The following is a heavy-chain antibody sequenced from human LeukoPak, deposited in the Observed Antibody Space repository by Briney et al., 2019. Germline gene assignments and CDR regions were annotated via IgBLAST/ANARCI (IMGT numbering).Heavy chain of an antibody. CDR3: ARIGYSSSSLDY. D-gene: IGHD6-6*01. J-gene: IGHJ4*02. CDR2: IKQDGSQI. Sequence: PGGSLRLSCTASGFTFSNYWMTWVRQAPGKGLEWVANIKQDGSQIYYVDSVKGRFTISRGNAKNSLYVQMNSLRPEDTAVYYCARIGYSSSSLDYWGQGTLVTVSS. V-gene: IGHV3-7*01. CDR1: GFTFSNYW.